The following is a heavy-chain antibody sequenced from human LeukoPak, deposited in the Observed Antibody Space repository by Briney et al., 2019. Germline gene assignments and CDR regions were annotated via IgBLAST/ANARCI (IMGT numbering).Heavy chain of an antibody. J-gene: IGHJ3*02. CDR1: GGSISSSSYY. D-gene: IGHD6-19*01. Sequence: PSQTLSLTCTVSGGSISSSSYYWGWIRQPPGKGLEWIGSIYYSGSTYYNPSLKSRVTISVDTSKNQFSLKLSSVTAADTAVYYCARSSGWYADDAFDIWGQGTMVTVSS. CDR3: ARSSGWYADDAFDI. V-gene: IGHV4-39*01. CDR2: IYYSGST.